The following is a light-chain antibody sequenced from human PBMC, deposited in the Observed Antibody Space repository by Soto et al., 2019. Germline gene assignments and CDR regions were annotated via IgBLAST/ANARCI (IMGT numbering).Light chain of an antibody. J-gene: IGKJ4*01. V-gene: IGKV3-15*01. Sequence: EIVMTQSPATLSVSPGERATLSCRASQSLSSNLAWYQQKPGQAPSLLIYGASTRATGIPARFSGSGSGTEFTLTISSLQSEDFAVYYCQQYNNWLTFGGGTKVEIK. CDR1: QSLSSN. CDR3: QQYNNWLT. CDR2: GAS.